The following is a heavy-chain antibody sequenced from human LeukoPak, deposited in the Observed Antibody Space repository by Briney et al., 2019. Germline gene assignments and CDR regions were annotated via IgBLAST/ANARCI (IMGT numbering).Heavy chain of an antibody. Sequence: GGSLRLSCAASGFTFSNYDMHWVRQATGKGLEWVSAIGTAGDTYYSGSVKGRFTISRENAKNSLYLQMNSLKAGDTAVYYCGRGGWFGELIKPFDYWGQGRLVTVP. J-gene: IGHJ4*02. V-gene: IGHV3-13*01. D-gene: IGHD3-10*01. CDR3: GRGGWFGELIKPFDY. CDR1: GFTFSNYD. CDR2: IGTAGDT.